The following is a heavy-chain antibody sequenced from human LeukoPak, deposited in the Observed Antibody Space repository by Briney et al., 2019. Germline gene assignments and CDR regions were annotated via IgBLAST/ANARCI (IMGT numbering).Heavy chain of an antibody. Sequence: ASVKVSCKASGYTFTSYGISWVRQAPGQGLEWMGWISAYNGNTNYAQKLQGRVTMTTDTSTSTAYMELRSLRSDDTAVYYCARVPSYYYGSGPNMDVWGKGTTVTISS. CDR3: ARVPSYYYGSGPNMDV. D-gene: IGHD3-10*01. CDR1: GYTFTSYG. CDR2: ISAYNGNT. V-gene: IGHV1-18*01. J-gene: IGHJ6*03.